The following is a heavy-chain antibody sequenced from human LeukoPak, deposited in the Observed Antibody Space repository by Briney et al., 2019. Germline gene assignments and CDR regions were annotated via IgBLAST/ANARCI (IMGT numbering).Heavy chain of an antibody. D-gene: IGHD5-12*01. Sequence: GGSLRLSCAPSGFTFRNYNMNWVRQAPGKGLEWVSSISSSSSYTYYADSVKGRFTISRDNAKNSLYLQMSSLRVEDTAVYYCARDYIGYDPLGYWGQGTLVTVSS. CDR2: ISSSSSYT. J-gene: IGHJ4*02. V-gene: IGHV3-21*06. CDR3: ARDYIGYDPLGY. CDR1: GFTFRNYN.